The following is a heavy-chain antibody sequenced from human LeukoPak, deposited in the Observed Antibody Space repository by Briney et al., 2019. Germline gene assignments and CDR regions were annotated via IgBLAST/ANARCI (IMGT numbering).Heavy chain of an antibody. CDR3: ASSYYYDSSGYEPTPFDY. V-gene: IGHV1-69*01. D-gene: IGHD3-22*01. CDR1: GITFSSYG. CDR2: IIPIFGTA. Sequence: GGSLRLSCAASGITFSSYGMSWVRQAPGQGLEWMGGIIPIFGTANYAQKFQGRVTITADESTSTAYMELSSLRSEDTAVYYCASSYYYDSSGYEPTPFDYWGQGTLVTVSS. J-gene: IGHJ4*02.